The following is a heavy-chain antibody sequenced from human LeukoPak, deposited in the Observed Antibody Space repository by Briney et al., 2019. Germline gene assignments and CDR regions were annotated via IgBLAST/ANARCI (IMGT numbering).Heavy chain of an antibody. Sequence: AGSLTLSCVVSGFTFSSYSMIWLRQAPGKGLEWVSSISASNNFISYADSVKGGFTISRDNAKTSLYLQMNSLRAEDTAVYYCVRDLDFWGRGTLVTVSS. CDR2: ISASNNFI. D-gene: IGHD3-3*01. CDR1: GFTFSSYS. CDR3: VRDLDF. J-gene: IGHJ4*02. V-gene: IGHV3-21*01.